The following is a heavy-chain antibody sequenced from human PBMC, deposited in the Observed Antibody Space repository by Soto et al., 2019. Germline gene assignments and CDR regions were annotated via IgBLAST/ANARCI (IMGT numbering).Heavy chain of an antibody. V-gene: IGHV1-69*12. D-gene: IGHD6-19*01. CDR3: ARVTRSGWYEMDV. CDR1: GGTFGSYA. CDR2: IIPIFGTA. J-gene: IGHJ6*02. Sequence: QVQLVQSGAEVKKPGCSVKVSGKATGGTFGSYAISWVRQAPGEGLEWMGGIIPIFGTANYAQKFQGRVTITADESTSTAYMELSSLRSEDTAVYYCARVTRSGWYEMDVWGQGTTVTVSS.